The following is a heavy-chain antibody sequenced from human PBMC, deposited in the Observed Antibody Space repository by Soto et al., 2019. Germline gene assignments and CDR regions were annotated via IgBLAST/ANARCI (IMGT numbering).Heavy chain of an antibody. V-gene: IGHV3-7*03. Sequence: GGSLRLSCAASGFKFSDYWMSWVRQAPGKGLEWVGNIKHDTSEAHYADSVKGRFTITRDNIKNFLFLQMNGLRPDDTASYYCARDGLLFSGPYRPSRFDYWGLGTLVTVSS. CDR1: GFKFSDYW. CDR2: IKHDTSEA. CDR3: ARDGLLFSGPYRPSRFDY. J-gene: IGHJ4*02. D-gene: IGHD3-16*02.